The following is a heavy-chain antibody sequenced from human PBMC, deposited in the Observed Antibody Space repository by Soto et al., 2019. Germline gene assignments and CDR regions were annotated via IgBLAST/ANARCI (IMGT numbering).Heavy chain of an antibody. Sequence: SETLSLTCTVSGGSISTSSYYWGWIRQPPGKGLEWIGSIYYSGSTYYNPSLKSRVTISVDTSKNQFSLKLSSVTAADTAVYYCASESVEVPAAIHFDYWGQGTLVTVSS. V-gene: IGHV4-39*01. CDR1: GGSISTSSYY. D-gene: IGHD2-2*02. J-gene: IGHJ4*02. CDR3: ASESVEVPAAIHFDY. CDR2: IYYSGST.